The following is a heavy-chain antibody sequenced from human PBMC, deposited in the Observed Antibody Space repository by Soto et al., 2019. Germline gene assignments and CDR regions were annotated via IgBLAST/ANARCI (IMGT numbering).Heavy chain of an antibody. J-gene: IGHJ6*02. CDR1: GGSISSCGYY. D-gene: IGHD6-19*01. CDR2: IYYSGST. Sequence: PSETLSLTCTVSGGSISSCGYYWSWIRQHPGKGLEWIGYIYYSGSTYYNPSLKSRVTISVDTSKNQFSRKLSSVTAADTAVYYCARGSSGWYRSYYYYYGMDVWGQGTTVTVSS. V-gene: IGHV4-31*03. CDR3: ARGSSGWYRSYYYYYGMDV.